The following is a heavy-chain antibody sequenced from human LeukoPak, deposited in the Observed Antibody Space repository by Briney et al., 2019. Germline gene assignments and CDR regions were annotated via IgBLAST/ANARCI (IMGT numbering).Heavy chain of an antibody. V-gene: IGHV5-51*01. CDR1: GYRFTSYW. Sequence: GASLKISCKGSGYRFTSYWIGWVRQVPGKGLEWMGIIYPGDSDTRYSPSFQGQVTISADKSISTAYLQWSSLKASDTAMYYCARQDRRDGYNYGYWGQGTLVTVSS. CDR2: IYPGDSDT. D-gene: IGHD5-24*01. CDR3: ARQDRRDGYNYGY. J-gene: IGHJ4*02.